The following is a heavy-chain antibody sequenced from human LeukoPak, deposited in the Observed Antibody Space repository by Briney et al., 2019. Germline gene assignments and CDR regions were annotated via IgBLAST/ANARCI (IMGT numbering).Heavy chain of an antibody. CDR1: GYTFTSYT. Sequence: ASVKVSCKASGYTFTSYTIHWVRQAPGQGLEWMGWINAGNGNTEYSQRFQGRVTITRDTSATTAYMELSSLRSEDTAVYYCARGLRYNWNDYYFDYWGQGTLVTVSS. CDR2: INAGNGNT. J-gene: IGHJ4*02. CDR3: ARGLRYNWNDYYFDY. V-gene: IGHV1-3*01. D-gene: IGHD1-20*01.